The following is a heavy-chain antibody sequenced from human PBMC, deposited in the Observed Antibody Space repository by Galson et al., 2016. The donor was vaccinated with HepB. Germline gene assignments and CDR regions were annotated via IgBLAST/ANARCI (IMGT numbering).Heavy chain of an antibody. J-gene: IGHJ4*02. CDR1: GYTFINYN. V-gene: IGHV1-18*04. Sequence: SVKVSCKASGYTFINYNITWVRQAPGQGLEWMGWISPYTGNTNDAQKLQGRVSMTTDTSASTAYLEIRRLRSDDTAIYYCARDLWDVLAVAGIHWGLGTLVSVSA. CDR3: ARDLWDVLAVAGIH. D-gene: IGHD6-19*01. CDR2: ISPYTGNT.